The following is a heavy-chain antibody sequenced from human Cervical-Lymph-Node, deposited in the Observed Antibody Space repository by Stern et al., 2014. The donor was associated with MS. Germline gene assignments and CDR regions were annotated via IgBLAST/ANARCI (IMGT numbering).Heavy chain of an antibody. V-gene: IGHV1-46*03. Sequence: QVQLVQSGAEVKKPGASVKVSCKASGYTFTSYYMHWVRQAPGQGLEWMGIINPSGGSTSYAQKFQGRVTMTRDTSTSTVYMELSSLRSEDTAVYYCARDSLGKRYYYYYGMDVWGQGTTVTVSS. CDR3: ARDSLGKRYYYYYGMDV. CDR2: INPSGGST. CDR1: GYTFTSYY. J-gene: IGHJ6*02.